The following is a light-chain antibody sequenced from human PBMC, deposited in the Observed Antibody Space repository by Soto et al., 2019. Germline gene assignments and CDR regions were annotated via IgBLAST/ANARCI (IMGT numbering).Light chain of an antibody. V-gene: IGKV3-20*01. Sequence: EIVLTRSPGTLSLSPGERATLSCRARLSVSCSFLAWYQQNRGQAPRLLIYRASSRATSIPDRFSGSESGTDFTLTISRLEHEDVAVYYCQQYGSSPLTFGGGTKVEIK. CDR2: RAS. CDR1: LSVSCSF. J-gene: IGKJ4*01. CDR3: QQYGSSPLT.